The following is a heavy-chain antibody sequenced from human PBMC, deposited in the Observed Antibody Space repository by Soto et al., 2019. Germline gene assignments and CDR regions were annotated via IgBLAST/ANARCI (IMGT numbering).Heavy chain of an antibody. CDR1: GYTFTGYY. J-gene: IGHJ6*02. CDR2: INPNSGGT. CDR3: ARWGIGYYYGSGAPDV. D-gene: IGHD3-10*01. V-gene: IGHV1-2*02. Sequence: APVKVSCKASGYTFTGYYMHWVRQAPGQGLEWMGWINPNSGGTNYAQKFQGRVTMTRDTSISTAYMELSRLRSDDTAVYYCARWGIGYYYGSGAPDVWGQGTTVTVSS.